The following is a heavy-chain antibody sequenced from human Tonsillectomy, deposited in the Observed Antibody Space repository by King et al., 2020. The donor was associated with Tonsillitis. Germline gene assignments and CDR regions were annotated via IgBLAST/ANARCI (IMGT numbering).Heavy chain of an antibody. D-gene: IGHD4-17*01. Sequence: VQLVESGAEVKKPGESLRISCKGSGYSFTSYWISWVRQMPGKGLEWMGRIDPSDSYTNYSPSFQGHVTISADKSISTAYLQWSSLKASDTAMYYCARMHGCDYSYYYYGMDVWGQGTTVTVSS. CDR2: IDPSDSYT. CDR3: ARMHGCDYSYYYYGMDV. V-gene: IGHV5-10-1*03. J-gene: IGHJ6*02. CDR1: GYSFTSYW.